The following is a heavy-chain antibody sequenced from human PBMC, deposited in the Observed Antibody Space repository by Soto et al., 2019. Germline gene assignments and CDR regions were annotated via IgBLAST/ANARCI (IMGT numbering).Heavy chain of an antibody. J-gene: IGHJ4*02. D-gene: IGHD5-12*01. CDR2: ISYDGSNK. Sequence: QVQLVESGGGVVQPGRSLRLSCAASGFTFSSYGMHWVRQAPGKGLEWVAVISYDGSNKYYADSVKGRFTISRDNSKNTLYLQMNSLRAEDTAVYYCAKGAGYNGRPVDYWGQGTLVTVSS. CDR3: AKGAGYNGRPVDY. V-gene: IGHV3-30*18. CDR1: GFTFSSYG.